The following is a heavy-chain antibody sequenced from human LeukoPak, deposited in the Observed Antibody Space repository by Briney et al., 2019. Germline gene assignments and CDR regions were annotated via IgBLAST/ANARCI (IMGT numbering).Heavy chain of an antibody. CDR2: INPNSGGT. J-gene: IGHJ5*02. CDR1: GNTFTGYY. V-gene: IGHV1-2*02. CDR3: ARGVDTAMTNNWFDP. D-gene: IGHD5-18*01. Sequence: ASVKVSCKASGNTFTGYYMHWVRQAPGQGLEWMGWINPNSGGTNYAQKFQGRVTMTRDTSISTAYMELSRLRSDDTAVYYCARGVDTAMTNNWFDPWGQGTLVTVSS.